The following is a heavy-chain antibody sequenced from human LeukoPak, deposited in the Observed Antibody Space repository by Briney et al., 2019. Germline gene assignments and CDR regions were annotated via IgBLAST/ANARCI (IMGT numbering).Heavy chain of an antibody. Sequence: PGGSLRLSCAASGFTFSNYEMNSGRQAPGKGLGWGSYIIICGSTIYYADSVKGRFTISRDNAKNSLYLQMNSLRAEDTAVYYCARGVGYRGYVDYWGQGTLVTVSS. V-gene: IGHV3-48*03. J-gene: IGHJ4*02. D-gene: IGHD5-12*01. CDR3: ARGVGYRGYVDY. CDR2: IIICGSTI. CDR1: GFTFSNYE.